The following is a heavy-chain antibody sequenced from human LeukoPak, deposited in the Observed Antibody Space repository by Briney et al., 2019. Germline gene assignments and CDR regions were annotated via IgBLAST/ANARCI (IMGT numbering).Heavy chain of an antibody. V-gene: IGHV4-38-2*02. J-gene: IGHJ4*02. D-gene: IGHD6-13*01. CDR3: ARAAAGFFDY. CDR1: SYSISSGYY. CDR2: MHQSGNT. Sequence: PSETLSLTCTVSSYSISSGYYWGWIRQPPGKGLEWIGSMHQSGNTYYKPSLRGRVTISKDTPKNQFSLRLTSVTAADTAVYYCARAAAGFFDYWGQGTLVTVSS.